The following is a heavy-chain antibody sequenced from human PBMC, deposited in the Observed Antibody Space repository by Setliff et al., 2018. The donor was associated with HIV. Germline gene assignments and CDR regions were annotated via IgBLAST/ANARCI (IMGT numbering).Heavy chain of an antibody. CDR3: ARRPQWLGHYFDY. Sequence: PSETLSLTCTVSGGSISSNSYYWGWFRQPPGKGLEWIGSIYYSGSTNYNPSLKSRVTISVDTSKDQFSLKLSSVTAADTAVYYCARRPQWLGHYFDYWGQGTLVTVSS. CDR1: GGSISSNSYY. J-gene: IGHJ4*02. CDR2: IYYSGST. D-gene: IGHD6-19*01. V-gene: IGHV4-39*07.